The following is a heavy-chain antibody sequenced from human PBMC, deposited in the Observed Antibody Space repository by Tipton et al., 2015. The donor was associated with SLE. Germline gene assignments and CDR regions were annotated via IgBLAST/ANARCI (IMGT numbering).Heavy chain of an antibody. V-gene: IGHV4-39*07. J-gene: IGHJ4*02. CDR1: GGSISSSSYY. Sequence: TLSLTCTISGGSISSSSYYWGWIRQPPGKGLEWIGSIYYSGNTYHNPSLKSRVTISIDTSKNQFSLNLNSVTAADTAVYYCARVPFGAWRFDLWGQGTLVTVSS. CDR3: ARVPFGAWRFDL. D-gene: IGHD2-21*02. CDR2: IYYSGNT.